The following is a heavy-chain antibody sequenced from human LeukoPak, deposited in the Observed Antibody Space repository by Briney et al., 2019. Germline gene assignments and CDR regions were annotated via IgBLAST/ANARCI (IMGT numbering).Heavy chain of an antibody. CDR3: ARGEQLAYYYYYYMDV. D-gene: IGHD6-13*01. CDR2: ITSSSSYI. Sequence: GGSLRLSCAASGFTFSSYNMNWVRQAPGKGPEWVSSITSSSSYIYYADSVKGRFTISRDNAKNSLYLQMDSLRAEDTAVYYCARGEQLAYYYYYYMDVWGKGTTVTISS. J-gene: IGHJ6*03. V-gene: IGHV3-21*06. CDR1: GFTFSSYN.